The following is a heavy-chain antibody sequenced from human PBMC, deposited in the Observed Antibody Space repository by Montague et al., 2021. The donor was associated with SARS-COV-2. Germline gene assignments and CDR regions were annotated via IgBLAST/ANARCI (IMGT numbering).Heavy chain of an antibody. V-gene: IGHV4-34*01. CDR1: NGSFSSFY. J-gene: IGHJ6*03. CDR2: ISHGGST. CDR3: ARALVPDEWLFGGDYYYYMDV. D-gene: IGHD3-3*01. Sequence: SETLSLTCAVFNGSFSSFYRNWIRQPPGKGLEWIGEISHGGSTYYNSSLKSRVTISVDTSKNQFSLKLSSVTAADTAVYYCARALVPDEWLFGGDYYYYMDVWGKGTTVTVSS.